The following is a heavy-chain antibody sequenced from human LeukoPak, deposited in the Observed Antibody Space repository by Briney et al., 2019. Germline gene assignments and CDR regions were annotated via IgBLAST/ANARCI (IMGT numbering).Heavy chain of an antibody. V-gene: IGHV4-38-2*01. D-gene: IGHD4-11*01. CDR2: IYHSGST. J-gene: IGHJ4*02. CDR1: GYSISSGYY. Sequence: PSETLSLTCAVSGYSISSGYYWGWIRQPPGKGLEWIGSIYHSGSTYYNPSLKSRVTISVDTSKNQFSLKLSSVTAADTAVYYCARACSNYVYFDYWGQGTLVTVSS. CDR3: ARACSNYVYFDY.